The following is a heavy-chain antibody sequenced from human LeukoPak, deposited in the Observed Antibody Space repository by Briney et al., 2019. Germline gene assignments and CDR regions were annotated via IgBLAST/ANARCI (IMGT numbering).Heavy chain of an antibody. D-gene: IGHD1-26*01. CDR2: IYTSGST. CDR1: GGSMSSGSYY. Sequence: SQTLSLTCTVSGGSMSSGSYYWSWIRQPAGKGLEWIGRIYTSGSTNYNPSLKSRVTISVDTSKNQFSLKLSSVTAADTAVYYCARGGYYGSFDYWGHGTLVTVSS. J-gene: IGHJ4*01. CDR3: ARGGYYGSFDY. V-gene: IGHV4-61*02.